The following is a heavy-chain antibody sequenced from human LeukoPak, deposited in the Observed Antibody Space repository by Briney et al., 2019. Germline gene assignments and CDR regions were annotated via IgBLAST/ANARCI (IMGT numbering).Heavy chain of an antibody. V-gene: IGHV3-30-3*01. CDR2: ISYDGSIK. CDR1: GFTFSSYA. D-gene: IGHD3-16*01. CDR3: ASGPMGGGDFDY. Sequence: GGSLRLSCAASGFTFSSYAMHWVRQAPGKGLEWVAVISYDGSIKYYADSVKGRFTISRDNSKNTLYLQMNSLRAEDTAVYYCASGPMGGGDFDYWGQGTLVTVSS. J-gene: IGHJ4*02.